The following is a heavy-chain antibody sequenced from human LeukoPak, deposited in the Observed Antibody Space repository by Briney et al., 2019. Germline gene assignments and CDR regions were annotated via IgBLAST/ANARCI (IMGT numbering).Heavy chain of an antibody. CDR1: GYTFTSYG. CDR3: ARAPWGYCSSTSCYDAFDI. V-gene: IGHV1-18*01. D-gene: IGHD2-2*01. CDR2: ISAYNGNT. Sequence: ASVKVSCKASGYTFTSYGISWVRQAPGQGLEWMGWISAYNGNTNYAQKLQGRVTMTTDTSTSTAYMELRSLRSDDTAVYYCARAPWGYCSSTSCYDAFDIWGQGTMVTVSS. J-gene: IGHJ3*02.